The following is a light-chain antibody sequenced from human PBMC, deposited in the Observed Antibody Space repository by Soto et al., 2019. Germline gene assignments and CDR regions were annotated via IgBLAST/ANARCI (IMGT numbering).Light chain of an antibody. CDR2: GAS. V-gene: IGKV3D-15*01. J-gene: IGKJ5*01. CDR1: QSISIN. Sequence: ILLKQRPATLSESPGERATLSCRASQSISINLAWNQQRPGQAPRLLIYGASTRATGVPARFSGGGSGTDFTLTISRMEPEDFALYYCQHYVGGSTITFGQGTRLEI. CDR3: QHYVGGSTIT.